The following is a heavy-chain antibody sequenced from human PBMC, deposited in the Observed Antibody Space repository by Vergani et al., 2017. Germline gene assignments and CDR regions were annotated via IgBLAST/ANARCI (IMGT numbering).Heavy chain of an antibody. Sequence: EVQLVESGGGLVQPGGSLRLSCAASGFTFSSSEMNWVRQAPGKGLEWVSYISSSGSTIYYADSVKGRFTISRDNAKNSLYLQMNSLRAEDTAVYYCATIPTSSSWSFDFDYWGQGTLVTVSS. CDR1: GFTFSSSE. CDR3: ATIPTSSSWSFDFDY. J-gene: IGHJ4*02. CDR2: ISSSGSTI. D-gene: IGHD6-13*01. V-gene: IGHV3-48*03.